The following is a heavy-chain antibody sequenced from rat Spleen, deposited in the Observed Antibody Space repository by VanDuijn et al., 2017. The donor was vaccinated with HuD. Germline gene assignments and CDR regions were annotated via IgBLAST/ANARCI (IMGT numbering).Heavy chain of an antibody. D-gene: IGHD4-3*01. CDR3: SRYNSGFDY. V-gene: IGHV2-43*01. CDR2: IWTGGST. J-gene: IGHJ2*01. Sequence: QVQLKESGPGLVQPSQTLSLTCTVSGFSLTNFHVTWVRQPPGKGLEWMGVIWTGGSTAYNSLLKSRLSISRDTSKSQVFLEMNSLQTDDTGTYYCSRYNSGFDYWGQGVMVTVSS. CDR1: GFSLTNFH.